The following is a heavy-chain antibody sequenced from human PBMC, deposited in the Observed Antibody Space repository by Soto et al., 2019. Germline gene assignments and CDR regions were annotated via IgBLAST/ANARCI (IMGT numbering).Heavy chain of an antibody. CDR1: GGSISSYY. V-gene: IGHV4-59*01. J-gene: IGHJ3*02. CDR2: IYYSGST. CDR3: ARTNGSGSYGAFDI. Sequence: SETLSLTCTVSGGSISSYYWSWIRQPPGKGLEWIGYIYYSGSTNYNPSLKSRVTISVDTSKNQFSLKLSSVTAADTAVYYCARTNGSGSYGAFDIWGQGTMVTVSS. D-gene: IGHD3-10*01.